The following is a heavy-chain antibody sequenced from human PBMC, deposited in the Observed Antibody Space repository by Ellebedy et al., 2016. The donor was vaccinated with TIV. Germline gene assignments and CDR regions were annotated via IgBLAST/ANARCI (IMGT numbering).Heavy chain of an antibody. Sequence: GESLKISCAASGFTVSRDYMSWVRQAPGKGLEWVSVLYDDGSTYYADSVKGRFTISRDNPKNTLYLQMNSLRVEDTAVYYCARHSGGHGFDIWGQGTMVTVSP. V-gene: IGHV3-53*01. CDR2: LYDDGST. CDR3: ARHSGGHGFDI. D-gene: IGHD2-21*01. CDR1: GFTVSRDY. J-gene: IGHJ3*02.